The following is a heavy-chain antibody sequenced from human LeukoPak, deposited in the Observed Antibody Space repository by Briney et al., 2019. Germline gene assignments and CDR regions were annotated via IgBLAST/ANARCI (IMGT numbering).Heavy chain of an antibody. CDR3: ARFSSSSAGFDY. V-gene: IGHV3-11*04. J-gene: IGHJ4*02. CDR1: GFTFSDYY. CDR2: ISSSVSTI. Sequence: GGSLRLSCAASGFTFSDYYMSWIRQGPGEWLEWVSYISSSVSTIYYADSVKGRFTISRDNAKNSLHLQMTSLRAADTAVYYCARFSSSSAGFDYWGQGTLVTVSS. D-gene: IGHD6-6*01.